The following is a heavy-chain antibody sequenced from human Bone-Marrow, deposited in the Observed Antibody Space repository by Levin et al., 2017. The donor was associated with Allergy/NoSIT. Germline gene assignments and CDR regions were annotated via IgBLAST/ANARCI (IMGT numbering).Heavy chain of an antibody. V-gene: IGHV3-11*05. CDR3: ARAPVAGTEGAFES. D-gene: IGHD6-19*01. CDR1: GFTFSNYY. J-gene: IGHJ3*02. CDR2: ISSSSSYT. Sequence: SCAASGFTFSNYYMSWIRQAPGKGLEWVSYISSSSSYTYYADSVKGRFTISRDNAKNSLYLQMNSLRAEDTAVYYCARAPVAGTEGAFESWGQGTMVTVSS.